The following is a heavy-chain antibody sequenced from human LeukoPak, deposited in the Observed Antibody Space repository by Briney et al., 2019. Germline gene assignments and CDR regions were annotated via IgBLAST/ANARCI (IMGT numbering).Heavy chain of an antibody. CDR3: ASGILGYSYGSHFDY. CDR1: GGTFISYA. V-gene: IGHV1-69*05. Sequence: SVKVSCKASGGTFISYAISWVRQAPGQGREWMGRIIPIFGTANYAQKFQGRVTITTDESTSTAYMELSSLRSEDTAVYYCASGILGYSYGSHFDYWGQGTLVTVSS. D-gene: IGHD5-18*01. CDR2: IIPIFGTA. J-gene: IGHJ4*02.